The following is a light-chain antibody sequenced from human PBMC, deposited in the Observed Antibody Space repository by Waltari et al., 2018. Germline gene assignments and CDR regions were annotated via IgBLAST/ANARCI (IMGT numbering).Light chain of an antibody. CDR2: KDS. CDR1: ALPKQY. Sequence: SYELTQPPSVSVSPGQMARITCSGDALPKQYASWYQQKPGQAPVLVIYKDSERPSGIPERFSGSSSGTTVTLTISGVQAEDEADYYCQSADSSGTYEVFGGGTKLTVL. V-gene: IGLV3-25*03. J-gene: IGLJ3*02. CDR3: QSADSSGTYEV.